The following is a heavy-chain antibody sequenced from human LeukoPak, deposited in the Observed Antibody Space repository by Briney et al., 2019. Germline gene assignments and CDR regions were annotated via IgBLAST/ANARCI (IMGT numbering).Heavy chain of an antibody. D-gene: IGHD3-22*01. CDR2: IKQDGSEK. J-gene: IGHJ4*02. V-gene: IGHV3-7*01. CDR3: ARDLYRIVVVPHYFDY. Sequence: GGSLRLSCAASGFTFSSYSMNWVRQAPGKGLEWVANIKQDGSEKYYVDSVKGRFTISRDNAKNSLYLQMNSLRAEDTAVYYCARDLYRIVVVPHYFDYWGQGTLVIVSS. CDR1: GFTFSSYS.